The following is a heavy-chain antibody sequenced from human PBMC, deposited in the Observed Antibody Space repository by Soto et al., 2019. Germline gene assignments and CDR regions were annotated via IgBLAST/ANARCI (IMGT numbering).Heavy chain of an antibody. CDR2: IKQDGSEE. CDR1: GFTFRSYW. CDR3: ARDGYGSGSFYDF. V-gene: IGHV3-7*01. J-gene: IGHJ3*01. D-gene: IGHD3-10*01. Sequence: GGSLRLSCAASGFTFRSYWMSWVRQAPGKGLEWVANIKQDGSEEYYVDSVKGRFTISRSNAKNSLYLQMNSLRAEDTAVYYCARDGYGSGSFYDFWGQGSMVIVSS.